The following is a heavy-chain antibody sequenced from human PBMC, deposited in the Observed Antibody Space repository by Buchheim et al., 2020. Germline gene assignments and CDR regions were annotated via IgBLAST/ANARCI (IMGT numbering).Heavy chain of an antibody. CDR1: GGSISSYY. Sequence: QVQLQESGPGLVKPSETLSLTCTVSGGSISSYYWSWIRQPPGKGLEWIGYIYYSGSTNYNLSLKSRVTISVDTSKNQFSLKLSSVTAADTAVYYCARVGYYDFWSGYYFGWFDPWGQGTL. V-gene: IGHV4-59*01. D-gene: IGHD3-3*01. CDR2: IYYSGST. CDR3: ARVGYYDFWSGYYFGWFDP. J-gene: IGHJ5*02.